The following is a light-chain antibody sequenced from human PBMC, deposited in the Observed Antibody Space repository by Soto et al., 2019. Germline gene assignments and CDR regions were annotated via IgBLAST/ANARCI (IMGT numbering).Light chain of an antibody. CDR1: QNIGKY. Sequence: DIPMTQSPSSLSASLGDRVTITCRASQNIGKYLNWYQQKPGKAPNVLIYGASNLQSGVSSRFRGGGSGTDFTLTINSLRPEDFATYYCQQSYNIPRTFGQGTTLETK. CDR3: QQSYNIPRT. V-gene: IGKV1-39*01. J-gene: IGKJ2*01. CDR2: GAS.